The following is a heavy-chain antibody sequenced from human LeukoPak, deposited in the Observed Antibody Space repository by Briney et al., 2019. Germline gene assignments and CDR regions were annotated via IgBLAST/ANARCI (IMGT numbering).Heavy chain of an antibody. D-gene: IGHD2-2*02. Sequence: PGGSLRLSCAASGFTFSSYGMHWVRQAPGKGLEWVAVISYDGSNKYYADSVKGRFTISRDNSKNTLYLQMNSLRAEDTAVYYGAISSGYTHYGTDVWGQGTTVTVSS. V-gene: IGHV3-30*03. CDR3: AISSGYTHYGTDV. CDR2: ISYDGSNK. J-gene: IGHJ6*02. CDR1: GFTFSSYG.